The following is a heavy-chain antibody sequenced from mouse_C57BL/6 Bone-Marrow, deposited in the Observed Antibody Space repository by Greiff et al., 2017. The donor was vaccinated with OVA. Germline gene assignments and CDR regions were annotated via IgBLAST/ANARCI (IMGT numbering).Heavy chain of an antibody. CDR2: INPNNGGT. J-gene: IGHJ4*01. CDR1: GYTFTDYN. CDR3: ARGGLLPYYYAMDY. V-gene: IGHV1-22*01. D-gene: IGHD2-3*01. Sequence: VQLQQSGPELVKPGASVKMSCKASGYTFTDYNMHWVKQSHGKSLEWIGYINPNNGGTSYNQKFKGKATLTVNKSSSTAYMELRSLTSEDSAVYYCARGGLLPYYYAMDYWGQGTSVTVSS.